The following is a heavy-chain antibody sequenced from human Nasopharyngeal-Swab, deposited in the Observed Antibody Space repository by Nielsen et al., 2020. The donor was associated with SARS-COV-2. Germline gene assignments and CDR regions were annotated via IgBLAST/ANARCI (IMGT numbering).Heavy chain of an antibody. V-gene: IGHV3-23*01. J-gene: IGHJ4*02. CDR1: GFTFSSYT. CDR2: ISGSGGST. D-gene: IGHD6-6*01. Sequence: GESLKISCAASGFTFSSYTMSWVRQAPGKGLEWVSGISGSGGSTYYADSVRGRFTISRDNSKNTLYLQMNSLRDEDTAVYYCAQEIRPNDYWGQGTLVTVSS. CDR3: AQEIRPNDY.